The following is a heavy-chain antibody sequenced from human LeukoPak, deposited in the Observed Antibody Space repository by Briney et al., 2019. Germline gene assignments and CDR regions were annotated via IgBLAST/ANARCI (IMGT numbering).Heavy chain of an antibody. CDR3: TIDYDYAWGSYRLGY. V-gene: IGHV3-15*01. CDR2: IQSITDGGTT. Sequence: GGSLRLSCAASGFTFSEAWMSWVRQAPGKGLEWVGRIQSITDGGTTDYAAPVKGRFTISRDDSKNTLYLQLNSLKTENTAMYYCTIDYDYAWGSYRLGYWGQGTLVTVSS. J-gene: IGHJ4*02. D-gene: IGHD3-16*02. CDR1: GFTFSEAW.